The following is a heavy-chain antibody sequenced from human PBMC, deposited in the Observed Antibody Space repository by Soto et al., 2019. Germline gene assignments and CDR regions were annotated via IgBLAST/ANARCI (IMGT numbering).Heavy chain of an antibody. CDR1: GFTFSSYG. CDR3: AKDLTSGWLLRL. V-gene: IGHV3-30*18. D-gene: IGHD3-22*01. CDR2: ISYDGSNK. Sequence: QVQLVESGGGVVQPGRSLRLSCAASGFTFSSYGMHWVRQAPGKGLEWVAVISYDGSNKYDADSVKGRFTISRDNSKNTLYLQMNSLRAEDTAVYYCAKDLTSGWLLRLWGQGTLVTVSS. J-gene: IGHJ4*02.